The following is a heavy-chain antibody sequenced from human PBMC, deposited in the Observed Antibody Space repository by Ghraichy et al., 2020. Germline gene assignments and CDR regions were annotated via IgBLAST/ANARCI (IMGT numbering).Heavy chain of an antibody. CDR2: IYFSGST. Sequence: SETLSLTCTVSGGSFSNSYWGWIRQPPGKGLEWIGNIYFSGSTHYNPSLKSRVTISVDTARDQFSLKLSSVTAADTAVYYCARLNGAVAGTEYVPLGVDPWGQGTLVTVSS. CDR3: ARLNGAVAGTEYVPLGVDP. V-gene: IGHV4-59*08. CDR1: GGSFSNSY. D-gene: IGHD6-19*01. J-gene: IGHJ5*02.